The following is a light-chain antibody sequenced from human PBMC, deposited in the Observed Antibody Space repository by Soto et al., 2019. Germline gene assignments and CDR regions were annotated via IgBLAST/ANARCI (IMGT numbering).Light chain of an antibody. CDR1: EDVNDW. Sequence: DIQMTQSPSTLSASVGDRVTITCRASEDVNDWLAWYQQKPGTAPKLLIYDVSTLESGVPSRFSGSGSGTEFTLTINSLQPDDFATFYCQHYNSYPFTFGPGTKVDIK. V-gene: IGKV1-5*01. J-gene: IGKJ3*01. CDR2: DVS. CDR3: QHYNSYPFT.